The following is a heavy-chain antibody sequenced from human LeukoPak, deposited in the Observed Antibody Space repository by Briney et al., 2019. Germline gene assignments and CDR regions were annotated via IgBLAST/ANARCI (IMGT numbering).Heavy chain of an antibody. CDR2: ISSSSSTI. CDR3: ARDLVATTPYNWFDP. CDR1: GFTFSSYS. V-gene: IGHV3-48*02. D-gene: IGHD5-12*01. J-gene: IGHJ5*02. Sequence: GGSLRLSCAASGFTFSSYSMNWVRQPPGKGLEWVSYISSSSSTIYYADSVKGRFTISRDNAKNSLYLQMNSLRDEDTAVYYCARDLVATTPYNWFDPWDQGTLVTVSS.